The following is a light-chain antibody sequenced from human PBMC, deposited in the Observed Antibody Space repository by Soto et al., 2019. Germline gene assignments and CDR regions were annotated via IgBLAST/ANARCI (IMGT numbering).Light chain of an antibody. CDR3: QQYGSSPQT. CDR2: AAS. Sequence: IVLTQSPGTLSLSPGERATRSCRASHSVTSNYLAWYQQKPGQAPRLRIYAASGRASGIPDRFSVSGSGTDFILTISRLEPEDFAVYYCQQYGSSPQTFGQGPMVDIK. J-gene: IGKJ1*01. CDR1: HSVTSNY. V-gene: IGKV3-20*01.